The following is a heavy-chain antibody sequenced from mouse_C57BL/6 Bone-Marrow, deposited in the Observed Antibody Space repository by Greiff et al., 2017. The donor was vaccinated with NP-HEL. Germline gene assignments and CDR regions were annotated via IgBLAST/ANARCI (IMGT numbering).Heavy chain of an antibody. J-gene: IGHJ2*01. V-gene: IGHV1-26*01. CDR3: ARFDGYYYYYFDY. Sequence: VQLKQSGPELVKPGASVKISCKASGYTFTDYYMNWVQQSHGKSLEWIGDINPNNGATSYNEKFKGKATLTVDKSSSTAYMELRSLTSEDSAVYYCARFDGYYYYYFDYWGQGTTLTASS. CDR1: GYTFTDYY. D-gene: IGHD2-3*01. CDR2: INPNNGAT.